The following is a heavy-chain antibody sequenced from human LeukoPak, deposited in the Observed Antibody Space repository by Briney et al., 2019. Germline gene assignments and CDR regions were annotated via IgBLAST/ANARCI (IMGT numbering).Heavy chain of an antibody. CDR3: ERTTDYDATFDI. J-gene: IGHJ3*02. V-gene: IGHV2-5*02. CDR1: GFSLSTSGVG. CDR2: IYWDDDK. D-gene: IGHD3-22*01. Sequence: SGPTLVNPTQTLTLTCTFSGFSLSTSGVGVGWIRQPPGKALEWLALIYWDDDKRYRPSLKSRLTITKDTSKNQVVLTMTNMDPVDTATYYCERTTDYDATFDIWGQGTMVTVSS.